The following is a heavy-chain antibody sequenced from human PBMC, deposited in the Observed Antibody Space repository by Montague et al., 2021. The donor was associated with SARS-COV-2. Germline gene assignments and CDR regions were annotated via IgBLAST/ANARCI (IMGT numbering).Heavy chain of an antibody. Sequence: SLRLSCAASGFTFSSDWMHWVRQASGKGPVWISRINPDGGHTDSAHFVRGRFTTSRDNAKNTLNLQMNSLRAEDTAIYYCARDPRVGGGITGTTASDDWGQGTLVTVSS. V-gene: IGHV3-74*01. D-gene: IGHD1-20*01. CDR2: INPDGGHT. CDR1: GFTFSSDW. CDR3: ARDPRVGGGITGTTASDD. J-gene: IGHJ4*02.